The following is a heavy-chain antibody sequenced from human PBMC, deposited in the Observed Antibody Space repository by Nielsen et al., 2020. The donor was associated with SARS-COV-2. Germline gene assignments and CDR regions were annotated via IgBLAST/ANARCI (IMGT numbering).Heavy chain of an antibody. Sequence: SETLSLTCTVSGGSISSGGYYWSWIRQHPGKGLEWIGYIYYSGSTYYNPSLKSRVTISVDTSKNQFSLKLSSVTAADTAVYYCARLESLSGWYLYYGMDVWGQGTTVTVSS. J-gene: IGHJ6*02. CDR1: GGSISSGGYY. CDR2: IYYSGST. CDR3: ARLESLSGWYLYYGMDV. D-gene: IGHD6-19*01. V-gene: IGHV4-31*03.